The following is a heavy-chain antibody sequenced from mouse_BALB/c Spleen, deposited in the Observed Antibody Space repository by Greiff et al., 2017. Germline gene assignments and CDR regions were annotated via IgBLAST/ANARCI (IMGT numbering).Heavy chain of an antibody. D-gene: IGHD1-1*01. Sequence: EVMLVESGGGLVQPGGSRKLSCAASGFTLSSFGMHWVRQAPEKGLGWVAYISSGSSTIYYAETVKGRFPISRDNPKNTLFLQMTSLRSEDTAMYYCAGGRLYAMDYWGQGTSVTVSS. CDR1: GFTLSSFG. J-gene: IGHJ4*01. CDR2: ISSGSSTI. V-gene: IGHV5-17*02. CDR3: AGGRLYAMDY.